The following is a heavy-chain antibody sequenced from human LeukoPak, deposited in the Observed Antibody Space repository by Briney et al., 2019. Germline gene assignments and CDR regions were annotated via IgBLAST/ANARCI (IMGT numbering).Heavy chain of an antibody. CDR2: ITGSGGGS. CDR3: AKKSLWSGPFDY. D-gene: IGHD3-3*01. Sequence: GGSLRLSCAASGFTFKNIWMNWVRQAPGKGLEWVSIITGSGGGSYYADSVKGRFTLSRDNSKNILYLQMNSLRAEDTAVYFCAKKSLWSGPFDYWGQGTLVTVFS. J-gene: IGHJ4*02. CDR1: GFTFKNIW. V-gene: IGHV3-23*01.